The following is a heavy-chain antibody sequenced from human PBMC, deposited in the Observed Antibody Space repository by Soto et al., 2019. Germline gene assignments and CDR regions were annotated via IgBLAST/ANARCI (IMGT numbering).Heavy chain of an antibody. CDR1: GFTISSNA. D-gene: IGHD1-1*01. J-gene: IGHJ4*02. CDR2: ISDRGDTT. CDR3: AKDKPGTTSFDY. V-gene: IGHV3-23*01. Sequence: GGSLRLSCAASGFTISSNAMYWVRQAPGKGLEWVSEISDRGDTTHYADSVRGRLTISRDTSKNTLYLQLNTLRADDTAVYYCAKDKPGTTSFDYWGQGTLVTVSS.